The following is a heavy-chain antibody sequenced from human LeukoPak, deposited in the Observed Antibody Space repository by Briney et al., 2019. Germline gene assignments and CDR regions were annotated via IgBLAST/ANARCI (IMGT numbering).Heavy chain of an antibody. V-gene: IGHV4-39*07. J-gene: IGHJ4*02. CDR1: GGSISSSSYY. CDR2: IYYSGST. CDR3: ASTGPYSGYDSSVWDY. D-gene: IGHD5-12*01. Sequence: SETLSFTCTVSGGSISSSSYYWGWIRQPPGKGLEWIGSIYYSGSTYYNPSLKSRVTISVDTSKNQFSLKLSSVTAADTAVYYCASTGPYSGYDSSVWDYWGQGTLVTVSS.